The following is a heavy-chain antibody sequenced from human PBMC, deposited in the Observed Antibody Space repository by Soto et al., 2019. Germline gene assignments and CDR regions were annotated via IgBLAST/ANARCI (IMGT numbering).Heavy chain of an antibody. CDR1: GYTFTSYY. V-gene: IGHV1-46*01. CDR2: INPSGGST. Sequence: ASVKVSCKASGYTFTSYYMHWVRQAPGQGLEWMGIINPSGGSTSYAQKFQGRVTMTRDTSTSTVYMELSSLRPEDTAVYYCARDKKGYSYGYYYYYGMDVWGQGTTVTVYS. J-gene: IGHJ6*02. CDR3: ARDKKGYSYGYYYYYGMDV. D-gene: IGHD5-18*01.